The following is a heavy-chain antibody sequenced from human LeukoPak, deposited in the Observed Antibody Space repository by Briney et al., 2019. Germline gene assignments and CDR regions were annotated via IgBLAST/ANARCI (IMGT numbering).Heavy chain of an antibody. CDR1: GFTFSSYS. V-gene: IGHV3-48*02. CDR2: ISSSSSTI. Sequence: GGSLRLSCAASGFTFSSYSMNWVRQAPGKGLEWVSYISSSSSTIYYADSVKGRFTISRDNAKNSLYLQMDSLRDEDTAVYYCARDFPDYYDFWSGYRGGYYYYGMDVWGQGTTVTVSS. D-gene: IGHD3-3*01. CDR3: ARDFPDYYDFWSGYRGGYYYYGMDV. J-gene: IGHJ6*02.